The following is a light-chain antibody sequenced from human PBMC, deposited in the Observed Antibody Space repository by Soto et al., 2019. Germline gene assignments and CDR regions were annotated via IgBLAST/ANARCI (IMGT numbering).Light chain of an antibody. J-gene: IGLJ1*01. Sequence: QSALTQPASVSGSPGQSITISCTATSSGIGSYNLVSWYQHHPGNAPKLLIYEGTERPSGVSARFSGSRSGNTASLTISGLQAEYEADYHCCSYVGSSTYVFGTGTKVT. CDR1: SSGIGSYNL. CDR2: EGT. CDR3: CSYVGSSTYV. V-gene: IGLV2-23*01.